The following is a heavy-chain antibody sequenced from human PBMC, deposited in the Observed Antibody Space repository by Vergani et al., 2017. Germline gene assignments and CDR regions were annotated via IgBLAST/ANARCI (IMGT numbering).Heavy chain of an antibody. CDR3: AKAGSVTSGSLQYNFYMGV. V-gene: IGHV3-30*18. Sequence: QVQLAESGGGRVQPGRSLRLSCAASGFSFSSHAIHWVRQAPGKGLEWVAVISIDGGKKYYADSVKGRFTIPRDNSKNTLDLQMNSLRTQDTAVYYCAKAGSVTSGSLQYNFYMGVWGKGTTVTVS. CDR1: GFSFSSHA. D-gene: IGHD3-10*01. J-gene: IGHJ6*03. CDR2: ISIDGGKK.